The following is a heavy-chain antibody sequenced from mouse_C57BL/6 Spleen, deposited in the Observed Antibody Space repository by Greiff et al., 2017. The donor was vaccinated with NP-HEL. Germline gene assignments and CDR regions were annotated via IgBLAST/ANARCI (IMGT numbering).Heavy chain of an antibody. V-gene: IGHV3-6*01. CDR2: ISYDGSN. D-gene: IGHD2-4*01. CDR3: ASDYDYDVPFAY. Sequence: EVQLQQSGPGLVKPSQSLSLTCSVTGYSITSGYYWNWIRQLPGNKLEWMGYISYDGSNNYNPSLKNRISITRDTSKNQVFLKLNSVTTEDTATYYCASDYDYDVPFAYWGQGTLVTVSA. CDR1: GYSITSGYY. J-gene: IGHJ3*01.